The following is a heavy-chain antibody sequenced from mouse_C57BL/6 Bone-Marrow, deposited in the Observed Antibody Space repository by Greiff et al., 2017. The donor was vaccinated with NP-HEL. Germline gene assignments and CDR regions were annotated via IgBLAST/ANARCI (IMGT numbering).Heavy chain of an antibody. CDR2: IRNKANNHAT. Sequence: EVKLVESGGGLVQPGRSMKLSCAASGFTFSDAWMDWVRQSPEKGLEWVAEIRNKANNHATYYAESLKGRFTISRDDSKSSVYLQMNSLRAEDTGIYYCTTMITHYYAMDYWGQGTSVTVSS. V-gene: IGHV6-6*01. CDR3: TTMITHYYAMDY. CDR1: GFTFSDAW. J-gene: IGHJ4*01. D-gene: IGHD2-4*01.